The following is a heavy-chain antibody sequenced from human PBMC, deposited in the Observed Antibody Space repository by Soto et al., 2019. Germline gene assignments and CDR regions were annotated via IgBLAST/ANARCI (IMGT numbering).Heavy chain of an antibody. Sequence: GGSLRLSCVGSGFSFRDHSMNWVRQPPGKGLQWISYISSSSENIYYADSVKGRFTVSRDNAKNTLFLQMNSLRDDDSAIYYCARLPKGSVVTGWGQGSLVTV. V-gene: IGHV3-48*02. CDR2: ISSSSENI. CDR3: ARLPKGSVVTG. J-gene: IGHJ4*01. D-gene: IGHD2-21*02. CDR1: GFSFRDHS.